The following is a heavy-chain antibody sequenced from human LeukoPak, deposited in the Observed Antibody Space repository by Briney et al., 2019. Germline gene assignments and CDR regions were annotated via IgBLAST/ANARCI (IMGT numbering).Heavy chain of an antibody. CDR3: ARDDGIAVAGSDY. CDR1: GYTFTSYG. D-gene: IGHD6-19*01. J-gene: IGHJ4*02. Sequence: VASVKVSCKASGYTFTSYGISWVRQAPGQGLEWMGWISAYNGNTNYAQKLQGRVTMTRDTSTSTVYMELSSLRSEDTAVYYCARDDGIAVAGSDYWGQGTLVTVSS. CDR2: ISAYNGNT. V-gene: IGHV1-18*01.